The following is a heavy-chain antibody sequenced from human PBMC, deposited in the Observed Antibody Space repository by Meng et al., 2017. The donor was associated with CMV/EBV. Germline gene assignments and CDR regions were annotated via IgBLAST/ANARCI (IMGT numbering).Heavy chain of an antibody. CDR1: GCAIRRGSVS. CDR2: IYYSGTT. CDR3: ARSIAARPYRYNWFDP. V-gene: IGHV4-39*07. Sequence: LQDARTRLVVPSEALSRTCIVSGCAIRRGSVSWGLIGQPAGKGLEWIGSIYYSGTTYYNPSLKSRVTISVDTSKNQFSLKLSSVTAADTAVYYWARSIAARPYRYNWFDPWGQGTLVTVSS. J-gene: IGHJ5*02. D-gene: IGHD6-6*01.